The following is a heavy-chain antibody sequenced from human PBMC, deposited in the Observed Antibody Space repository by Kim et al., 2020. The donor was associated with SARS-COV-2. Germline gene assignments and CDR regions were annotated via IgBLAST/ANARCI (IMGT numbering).Heavy chain of an antibody. CDR3: ASALGH. Sequence: YSSGRTNYTPSLQSRVTMSVDMSKNQFSLKLSFVTAADTAVYYCASALGHWGQGTLVTVSS. D-gene: IGHD3-16*02. V-gene: IGHV4-4*07. J-gene: IGHJ4*02. CDR2: YSSGRT.